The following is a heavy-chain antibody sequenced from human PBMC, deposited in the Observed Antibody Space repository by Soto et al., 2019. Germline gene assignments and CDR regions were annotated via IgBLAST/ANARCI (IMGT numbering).Heavy chain of an antibody. CDR1: GFTFDDYT. Sequence: GGSLRLSCAASGFTFDDYTMHWVRQAPGKGLEWVSLISWDGGSTYYADSGKGRFTISRDNSKNSLYLQMNSLRTEDTALYYCAKDFKANWGFYFDYWGQGTLVTVSS. V-gene: IGHV3-43*01. CDR3: AKDFKANWGFYFDY. D-gene: IGHD7-27*01. J-gene: IGHJ4*02. CDR2: ISWDGGST.